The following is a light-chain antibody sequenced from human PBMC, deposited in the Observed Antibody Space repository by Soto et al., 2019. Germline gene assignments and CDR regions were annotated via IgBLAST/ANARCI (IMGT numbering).Light chain of an antibody. Sequence: IQLTQSPSSLSASVGDRVTITCRASQGISSYLAWYQQKPGKAPKLLIYAASTLQSGVPSRFSGSGSGTDSTLTISSLQPEDFATYYCQQRGTFGQGTKLEIK. J-gene: IGKJ2*02. CDR2: AAS. CDR3: QQRGT. V-gene: IGKV1-9*01. CDR1: QGISSY.